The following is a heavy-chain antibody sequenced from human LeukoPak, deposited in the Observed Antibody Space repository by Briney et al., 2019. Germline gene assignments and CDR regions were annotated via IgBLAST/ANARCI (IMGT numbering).Heavy chain of an antibody. CDR3: ARGGADHAFDV. Sequence: GGPLRLSCAASGFTFSSYWMHWVRQAPGKALVCVSRVDSGGTNTIYADSVQGRFTISRDNAQNSLYLQINSLRAEDTALYHCARGGADHAFDVWGQGTMVTVSS. CDR1: GFTFSSYW. V-gene: IGHV3-74*01. D-gene: IGHD3-16*01. CDR2: VDSGGTNT. J-gene: IGHJ3*01.